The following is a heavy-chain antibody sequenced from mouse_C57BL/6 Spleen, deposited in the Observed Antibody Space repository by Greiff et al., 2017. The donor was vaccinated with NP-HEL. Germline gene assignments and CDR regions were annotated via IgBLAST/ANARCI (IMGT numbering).Heavy chain of an antibody. Sequence: DVMLVESGGGLVKPGGSLKLSCAASGFTFSSYAMSWVRQTPEKRLEWVATISDGGSYTDYPDNVKGRFTISRDNAKNNLYMQMSHLKSEDTAMYYCARALRRYYFDYWGQGTTLTVSS. D-gene: IGHD1-1*01. V-gene: IGHV5-4*03. J-gene: IGHJ2*01. CDR1: GFTFSSYA. CDR2: ISDGGSYT. CDR3: ARALRRYYFDY.